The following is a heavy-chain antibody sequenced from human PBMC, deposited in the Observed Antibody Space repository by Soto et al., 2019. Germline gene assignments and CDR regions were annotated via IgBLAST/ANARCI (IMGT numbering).Heavy chain of an antibody. Sequence: GGSLRLSCAASGFIFINHAMSWVRQVPGKGLEWVSGISAGGNLIYYADSVRGRFTMSRDNSKNMLYLQMNSLRAEDTAAYFCAKRQGIGAAAKNFDFWGQGARVTVSS. V-gene: IGHV3-23*01. D-gene: IGHD6-13*01. CDR2: ISAGGNLI. CDR3: AKRQGIGAAAKNFDF. J-gene: IGHJ4*02. CDR1: GFIFINHA.